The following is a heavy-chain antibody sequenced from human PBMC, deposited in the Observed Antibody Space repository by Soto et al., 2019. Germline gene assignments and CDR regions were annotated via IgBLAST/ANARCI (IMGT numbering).Heavy chain of an antibody. CDR3: ARGNKDETSYPDGSDYYFFDY. CDR2: IYYTGST. CDR1: GGSISSGGDY. J-gene: IGHJ4*02. V-gene: IGHV4-31*02. Sequence: PSETLCLTYTVSGGSISSGGDYWSWIRQDPGKGLQWIGYIYYTGSTYYNPSLKSRVTMSVDTSKNQFSLKLSSVTAADTAVFYCARGNKDETSYPDGSDYYFFDYWGLGILVTVSS. D-gene: IGHD3-22*01.